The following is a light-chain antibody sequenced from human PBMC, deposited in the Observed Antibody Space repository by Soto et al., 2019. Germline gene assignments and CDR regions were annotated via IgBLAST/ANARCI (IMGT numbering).Light chain of an antibody. V-gene: IGLV4-69*01. CDR2: VNSDGNQ. CDR1: SGHSSYA. Sequence: QPVLTQPPSASASPGASVKLTCTLSSGHSSYAIAWHQQQPEKGPRFLMEVNSDGNQNKGDGIPDRFSGSSSGAERYLTISSLQSEDEADYYCQTWGAGIVVFGGGTKLTVL. J-gene: IGLJ2*01. CDR3: QTWGAGIVV.